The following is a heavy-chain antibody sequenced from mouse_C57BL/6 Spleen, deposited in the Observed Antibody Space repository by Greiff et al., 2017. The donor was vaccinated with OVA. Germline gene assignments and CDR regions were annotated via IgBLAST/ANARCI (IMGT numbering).Heavy chain of an antibody. CDR1: GFTFSSYA. CDR2: ISDGGSYT. D-gene: IGHD1-1*01. Sequence: EVKLEESGGGLVKPGGSLKLSCAASGFTFSSYAMSWVRQTPEKRLEWVATISDGGSYTYYPDNVKGRFTISRDNAKNNLYLQMSHLKSEDTAMYYCARADYYGSSYAMDYWGQGTSVTVSS. J-gene: IGHJ4*01. V-gene: IGHV5-4*03. CDR3: ARADYYGSSYAMDY.